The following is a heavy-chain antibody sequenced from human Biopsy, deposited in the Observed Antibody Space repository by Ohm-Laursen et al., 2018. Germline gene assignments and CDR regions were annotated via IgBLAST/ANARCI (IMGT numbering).Heavy chain of an antibody. V-gene: IGHV4-39*01. CDR2: IFYSGIT. J-gene: IGHJ5*02. CDR1: GGSVSSNVAY. CDR3: ARHPTGFWFDP. Sequence: SDTLSLTCPVSGGSVSSNVAYWAWIRQPPGKGLESIGSIFYSGITYYNPSLQSRVTMSEDTSKNQFTLNLTSMTAADTAVYYCARHPTGFWFDPWGQGTLVIVSS.